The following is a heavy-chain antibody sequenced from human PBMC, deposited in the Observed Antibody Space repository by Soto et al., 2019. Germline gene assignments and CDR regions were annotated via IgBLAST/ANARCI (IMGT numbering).Heavy chain of an antibody. D-gene: IGHD1-26*01. Sequence: LSLTCTVSGGSIRSYYWSWIRQPAGKPLEWIGRIYTSGTTNYNPSLKSRVTMSVDTSKNQFSLKLTSVTAADTAIYYCAREGASGFGMDVWGQGTTVTVSS. CDR1: GGSIRSYY. CDR3: AREGASGFGMDV. V-gene: IGHV4-4*07. J-gene: IGHJ6*02. CDR2: IYTSGTT.